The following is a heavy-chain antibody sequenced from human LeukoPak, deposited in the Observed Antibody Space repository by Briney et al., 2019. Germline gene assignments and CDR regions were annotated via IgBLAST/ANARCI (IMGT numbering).Heavy chain of an antibody. D-gene: IGHD5-24*01. Sequence: PGGSLRLSCAASGFTVRNNHMSWVRQAPGKGLERVSVIDSRDNTYHADSVKGRFTISRHTSKNTLYLQMNSLRVEDTAVYYCARESTPLRGAFDPWGPGTLVTVSS. J-gene: IGHJ5*02. V-gene: IGHV3-53*04. CDR2: IDSRDNT. CDR1: GFTVRNNH. CDR3: ARESTPLRGAFDP.